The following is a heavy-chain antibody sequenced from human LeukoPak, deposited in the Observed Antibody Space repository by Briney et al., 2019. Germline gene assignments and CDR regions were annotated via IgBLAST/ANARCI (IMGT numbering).Heavy chain of an antibody. D-gene: IGHD1-7*01. Sequence: GGSLRLSCAASGFTFDDYDMSWVRQAPGKGLEWVSGINWNGGSTGYADSVKGRFTISRDNAKNSLYLQMNSLRAEDTALYYCARDPWGTEENWNYGWFDPWGQGTLVTVSS. CDR2: INWNGGST. CDR3: ARDPWGTEENWNYGWFDP. J-gene: IGHJ5*02. CDR1: GFTFDDYD. V-gene: IGHV3-20*04.